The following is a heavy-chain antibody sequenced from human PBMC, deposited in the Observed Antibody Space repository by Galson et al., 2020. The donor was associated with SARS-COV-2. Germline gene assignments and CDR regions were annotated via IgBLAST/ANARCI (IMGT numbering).Heavy chain of an antibody. CDR1: GGSISSYY. J-gene: IGHJ4*02. CDR3: AGIYCSGGSCSIDY. CDR2: IYYSGST. V-gene: IGHV4-59*13. Sequence: SETLSLTCTVSGGSISSYYWSWIRQPPGKGLEWIGYIYYSGSTNYNPSLKSRVTISVDTSKNQFSLKLSSVTAADTAVYYCAGIYCSGGSCSIDYWGQGTLVTVSS. D-gene: IGHD2-15*01.